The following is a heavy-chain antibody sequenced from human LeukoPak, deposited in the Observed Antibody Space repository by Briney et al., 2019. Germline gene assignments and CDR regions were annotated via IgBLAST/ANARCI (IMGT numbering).Heavy chain of an antibody. CDR2: IIPILGIA. CDR1: GGTFSSYA. Sequence: ASVKVSCKASGGTFSSYAISWVRQAPGQGLEWMGRIIPILGIANYAQKFQGRVTITADESTSTAYMELSSLRSEDTAVYYCARDVGRSSIAARHDYYYYMDVWGKGTTVTVSS. J-gene: IGHJ6*03. CDR3: ARDVGRSSIAARHDYYYYMDV. D-gene: IGHD6-6*01. V-gene: IGHV1-69*04.